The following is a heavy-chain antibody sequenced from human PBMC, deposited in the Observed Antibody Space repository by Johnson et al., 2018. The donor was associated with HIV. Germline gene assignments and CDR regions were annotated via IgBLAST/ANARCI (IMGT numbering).Heavy chain of an antibody. Sequence: VQLVESGGGVVQPGRSLRLSCAASGFTFSSYAMHWVRQAPGKGLEWVSVIYSGGSTYYADSVKGRFTISRDNSKNTLYLQMNSLRAEDTAVYYCARACSGGSCYEEKSPDAFDIWGQGTMVTVSS. V-gene: IGHV3-66*01. CDR3: ARACSGGSCYEEKSPDAFDI. J-gene: IGHJ3*02. CDR1: GFTFSSYA. CDR2: IYSGGST. D-gene: IGHD2-15*01.